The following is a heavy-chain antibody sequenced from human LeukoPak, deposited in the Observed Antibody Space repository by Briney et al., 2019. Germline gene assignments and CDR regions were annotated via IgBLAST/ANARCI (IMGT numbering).Heavy chain of an antibody. Sequence: PSETLSLTCTVSGGSISSYYWSWIRQPAGRGLEWIGRIYTSGSTNYNPSLKSRVTMSVDTSKNQFSLKLSSVTAADTAVYYCARDFTWTVAGTVPVGYFDYWGQGTLVTVSS. CDR2: IYTSGST. J-gene: IGHJ4*02. CDR3: ARDFTWTVAGTVPVGYFDY. V-gene: IGHV4-4*07. CDR1: GGSISSYY. D-gene: IGHD6-19*01.